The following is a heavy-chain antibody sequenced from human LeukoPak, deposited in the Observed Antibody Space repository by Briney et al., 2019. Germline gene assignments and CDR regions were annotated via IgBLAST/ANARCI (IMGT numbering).Heavy chain of an antibody. V-gene: IGHV1-69*13. Sequence: SVKVSCKASGYTFTSYGISWVRQAPGQGLEWMGGIIPIFGTANYAQKFQGRVTITADESTSTAYMELSSLRSEDTAVYYCASWEDYYGSGSPFSIDYWGQGTLVTVSS. CDR3: ASWEDYYGSGSPFSIDY. J-gene: IGHJ4*02. CDR1: GYTFTSYG. CDR2: IIPIFGTA. D-gene: IGHD3-10*01.